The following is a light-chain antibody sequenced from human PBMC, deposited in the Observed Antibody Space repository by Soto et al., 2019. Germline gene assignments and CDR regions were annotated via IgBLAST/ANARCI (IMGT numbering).Light chain of an antibody. CDR2: GAS. V-gene: IGKV3-20*01. CDR3: HQYDSSPLT. J-gene: IGKJ1*01. Sequence: LSLSPGERATLSCRASQSVSSSYLAWYQQKPGQAPRLLIYGASSRATGIPDRFSGSGSGTDFTLTISRLEPEDFAVYYCHQYDSSPLTFGQGTKVEIK. CDR1: QSVSSSY.